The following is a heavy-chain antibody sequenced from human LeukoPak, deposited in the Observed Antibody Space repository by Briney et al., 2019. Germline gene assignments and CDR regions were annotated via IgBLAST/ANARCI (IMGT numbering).Heavy chain of an antibody. CDR3: ARGSVGASTDYYYYYMDV. CDR1: GGSISTYY. D-gene: IGHD1-26*01. Sequence: SETLSLTCTVSGGSISTYYWSWIRQPPGKGLEGIGYIYYSGSTNYNPSLTIRVTISLDTSNNQLSLRLSSVTAADTAVYYCARGSVGASTDYYYYYMDVWGKGTTVTVSS. CDR2: IYYSGST. J-gene: IGHJ6*03. V-gene: IGHV4-59*01.